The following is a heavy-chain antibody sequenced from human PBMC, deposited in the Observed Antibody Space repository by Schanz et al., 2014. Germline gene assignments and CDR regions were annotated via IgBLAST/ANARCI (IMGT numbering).Heavy chain of an antibody. J-gene: IGHJ6*03. CDR1: GVTFSSYA. Sequence: EVQLLESGGGFVQPGGSLRLSCVASGVTFSSYAMSWVRQAPGKGLEWVSAISGSGGSTYYADSVKGRFIISRDNSKNNSKNTLYLQMNSLRAEDTAVYYCAKDYQDCSSTSCYLWENYYMDVWGKGTTVTVSS. D-gene: IGHD2-2*01. CDR2: ISGSGGST. CDR3: AKDYQDCSSTSCYLWENYYMDV. V-gene: IGHV3-23*01.